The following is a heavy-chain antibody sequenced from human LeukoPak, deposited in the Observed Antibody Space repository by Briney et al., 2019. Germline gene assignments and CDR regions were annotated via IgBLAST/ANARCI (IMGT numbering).Heavy chain of an antibody. J-gene: IGHJ5*02. D-gene: IGHD2-2*02. CDR1: GYTFTDYY. CDR3: ATDAIVVVPAAIGWFDP. Sequence: GATVKISCKASGYTFTDYYMHWVQQAPGKGLEWMGRVDPEDGETIYAEKFQGRVTITADTSTDTAYMELSSLRSEDTAVYYCATDAIVVVPAAIGWFDPWGQGTLVTVSS. V-gene: IGHV1-69-2*01. CDR2: VDPEDGET.